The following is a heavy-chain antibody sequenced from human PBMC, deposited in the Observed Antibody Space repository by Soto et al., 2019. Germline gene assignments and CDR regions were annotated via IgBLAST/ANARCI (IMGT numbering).Heavy chain of an antibody. J-gene: IGHJ2*01. CDR1: GYNFITSG. D-gene: IGHD3-10*01. Sequence: QVQLVQSGPEVKRPGASVKVSCKASGYNFITSGINWVRQAPGQGLEWMGWISTANGDRKYAQKFKGRVTMTSEVSTTTAYMELTNLRSVDTAVYFCARGRYFATTHRQWWYFDLWGRGTLVTVSS. CDR3: ARGRYFATTHRQWWYFDL. CDR2: ISTANGDR. V-gene: IGHV1-18*01.